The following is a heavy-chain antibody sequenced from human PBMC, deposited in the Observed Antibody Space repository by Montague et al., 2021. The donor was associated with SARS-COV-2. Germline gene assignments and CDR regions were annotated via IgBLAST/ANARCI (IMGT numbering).Heavy chain of an antibody. CDR1: GDSVSSNSAA. Sequence: CAISGDSVSSNSAAWNWIRQSPSRGLEWLGRTYYRSKWYYEYAVSLKSRITINPDTSKSQFSLQVKSMTPEDTAVYYCALAVAGRGGYDYWGQGTLVTVSS. J-gene: IGHJ4*02. CDR2: TYYRSKWYY. D-gene: IGHD6-19*01. V-gene: IGHV6-1*01. CDR3: ALAVAGRGGYDY.